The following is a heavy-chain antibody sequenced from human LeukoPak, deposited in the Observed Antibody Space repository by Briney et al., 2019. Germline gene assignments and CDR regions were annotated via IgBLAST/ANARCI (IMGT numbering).Heavy chain of an antibody. J-gene: IGHJ5*02. D-gene: IGHD6-13*01. CDR2: MFYSGGT. V-gene: IGHV4-59*08. CDR1: GGSTTPYY. CDR3: ARHPSASSWYDN. Sequence: SETLSLTCTVSGGSTTPYYWTWLRQPPGKGLEWIGYMFYSGGTNYNPSLKSRVIMSVDTSKNQFSLKLSSVTAADTAVYYCARHPSASSWYDNWGQGILVTVSS.